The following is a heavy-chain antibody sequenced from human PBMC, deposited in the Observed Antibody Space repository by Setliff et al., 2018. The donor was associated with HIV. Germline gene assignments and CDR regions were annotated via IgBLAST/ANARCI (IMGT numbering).Heavy chain of an antibody. D-gene: IGHD2-21*02. V-gene: IGHV4-39*07. J-gene: IGHJ6*02. CDR2: MDSSGNT. CDR1: GGSITYSSYY. CDR3: VRAMRGVVVTNMYHYYGMDV. Sequence: PSETLSLTCTVSGGSITYSSYYWGWIRQPPGKGLEWIGSMDSSGNTYYSPSLRSRFTLSLDTSKNHISLHLSSVTAADPAVYYCVRAMRGVVVTNMYHYYGMDVWGQGTTVTVSS.